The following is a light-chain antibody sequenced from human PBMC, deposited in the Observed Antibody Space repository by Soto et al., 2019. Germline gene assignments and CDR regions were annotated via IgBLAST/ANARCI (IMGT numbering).Light chain of an antibody. CDR3: QQSYSTPYT. CDR1: QSISIY. J-gene: IGKJ2*01. V-gene: IGKV1-39*01. Sequence: DIQMTQSPSSLSASVGDRVTITCRASQSISIYLNWYQRKPGKAPNLLIYTASSLQSGVPSRFSGSGSGTDFTLTISSQQPEDFATYYCQQSYSTPYTFGQGTRLEIK. CDR2: TAS.